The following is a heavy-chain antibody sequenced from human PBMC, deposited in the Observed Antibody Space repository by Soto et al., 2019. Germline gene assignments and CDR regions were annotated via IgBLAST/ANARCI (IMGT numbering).Heavy chain of an antibody. CDR2: ISYDGSNK. D-gene: IGHD3-10*01. CDR1: GFTFSSYA. Sequence: PGGSLRLSCAASGFTFSSYAMHWVRQAPGKGLEWVAVISYDGSNKYYADSVKGRFTISRDNSKNTLYLQMNSLRAEDTAVYYCARSGGSGSYLYCYYGMDVWGQGTTVTVSS. CDR3: ARSGGSGSYLYCYYGMDV. V-gene: IGHV3-30-3*01. J-gene: IGHJ6*02.